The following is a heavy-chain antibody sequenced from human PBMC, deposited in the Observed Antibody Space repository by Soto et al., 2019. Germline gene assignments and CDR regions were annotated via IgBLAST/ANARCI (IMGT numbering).Heavy chain of an antibody. V-gene: IGHV3-23*01. CDR3: AREIRVAGRRNYFDY. CDR1: GFTFSIYG. D-gene: IGHD6-19*01. J-gene: IGHJ4*02. Sequence: EVQLLESGGDLVQPGGSLRLSCAASGFTFSIYGMTWVRQAPGKGLEWVSYITGSGGGAYYADSVKGRFTISRDNSKSTLYLQMDSLRDDDRAIYYCAREIRVAGRRNYFDYWAQGTLVTVSS. CDR2: ITGSGGGA.